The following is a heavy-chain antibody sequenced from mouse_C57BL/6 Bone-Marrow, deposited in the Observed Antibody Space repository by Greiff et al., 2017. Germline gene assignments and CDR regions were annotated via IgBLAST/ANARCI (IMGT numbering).Heavy chain of an antibody. Sequence: VQLQQPGAELVKPGASVKLSCKASGYTFTSYWMQWVKQRPGQGLEWIGEIDPSDSYTNYNQTFKGKATLTVATSSSTAYMQLSSLTSEDSAVFYCAKSPRGRSLLYWYVDVWGTGTTGTVAS. CDR1: GYTFTSYW. CDR2: IDPSDSYT. D-gene: IGHD1-1*01. V-gene: IGHV1-50*01. J-gene: IGHJ1*03. CDR3: AKSPRGRSLLYWYVDV.